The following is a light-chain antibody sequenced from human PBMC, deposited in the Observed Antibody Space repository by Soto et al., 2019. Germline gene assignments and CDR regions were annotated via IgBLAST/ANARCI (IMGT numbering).Light chain of an antibody. V-gene: IGKV1-39*01. CDR1: QTISRS. CDR2: AAT. Sequence: DIQMTQSPASLSASLGDKVTIACRTSQTISRSLNWYHHRPGKAPRLLVYAATTLQSGVPSRFSGSGSGTDFNLTISSLQHEDFETYYCQQSLSIQFTFGPGTKVDIK. J-gene: IGKJ3*01. CDR3: QQSLSIQFT.